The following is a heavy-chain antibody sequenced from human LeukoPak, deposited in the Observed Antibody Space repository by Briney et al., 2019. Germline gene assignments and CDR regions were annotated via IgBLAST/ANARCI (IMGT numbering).Heavy chain of an antibody. CDR3: ARDLDVVVTADAFDI. CDR1: GGTFSSYA. V-gene: IGHV1-69*04. CDR2: IIPILGIA. J-gene: IGHJ3*02. Sequence: SVKVSCKASGGTFSSYAISWVRQAPGQGLEWMGRIIPILGIANYAQKFQGRVTITADKSTSTAYMELSSLRSEDTAVYYCARDLDVVVTADAFDIWGQGTMVTVSS. D-gene: IGHD2-21*02.